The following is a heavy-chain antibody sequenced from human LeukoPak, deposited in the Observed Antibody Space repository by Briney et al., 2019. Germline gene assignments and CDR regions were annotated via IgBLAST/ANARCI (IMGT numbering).Heavy chain of an antibody. V-gene: IGHV3-23*01. D-gene: IGHD3-22*01. Sequence: PGGSLRLSCAASGFTFSSYAMSWVRQAPGKGLEWVSCISGGNTYYADSVKGRFTISRDNSKNTLYLQMNNLRAEDTAVYYCAKDLVGVEKILPMRKFYYDSSGYQPWGQGTLVTVSS. CDR3: AKDLVGVEKILPMRKFYYDSSGYQP. CDR2: ISGGNT. J-gene: IGHJ5*02. CDR1: GFTFSSYA.